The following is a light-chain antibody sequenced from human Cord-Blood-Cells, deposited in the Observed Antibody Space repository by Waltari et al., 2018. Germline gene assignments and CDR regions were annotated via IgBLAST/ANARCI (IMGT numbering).Light chain of an antibody. CDR1: QSISSY. J-gene: IGKJ1*01. CDR2: AAS. CDR3: QQSYSTPWT. Sequence: DIQMTQSPSSLSASVGDRVTITCRASQSISSYLNWYQQKPGKAPKVLIYAASSLQSVVPTRFSGSGSGTDFPRTIRSQQPEDFATYYCQQSYSTPWTFGQGTKVESK. V-gene: IGKV1-39*01.